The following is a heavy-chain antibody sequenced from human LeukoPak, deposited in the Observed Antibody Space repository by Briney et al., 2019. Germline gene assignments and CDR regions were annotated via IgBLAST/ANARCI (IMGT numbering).Heavy chain of an antibody. Sequence: KPSETLSLTCTLSGGFISSSSYYWGWIRQPPGKGLEWIGSIYYSGSTYYNPSLESRVTISVDTSKNQFSLKLSSVTAADTAVYYCARSFGGYGYFLYYFDYWGQGTLVTVSS. V-gene: IGHV4-39*07. D-gene: IGHD5-18*01. CDR3: ARSFGGYGYFLYYFDY. CDR2: IYYSGST. J-gene: IGHJ4*02. CDR1: GGFISSSSYY.